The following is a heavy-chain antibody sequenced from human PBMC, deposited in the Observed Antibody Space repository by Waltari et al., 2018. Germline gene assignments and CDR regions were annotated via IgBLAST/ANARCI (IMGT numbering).Heavy chain of an antibody. D-gene: IGHD1-26*01. J-gene: IGHJ4*02. CDR3: ARGGYYRAMRGVD. Sequence: QVQLQESGPGLVKPSQTLSITCTVTGGSSSSGGYYWSWIRQHPGKGLEWIGYIYYSRSTYFNPSLNRRVTLSFDTSNIQFSLKLSSVTASDTAVYYCARGGYYRAMRGVDWVQGTLVTVSS. CDR2: IYYSRST. V-gene: IGHV4-31*03. CDR1: GGSSSSGGYY.